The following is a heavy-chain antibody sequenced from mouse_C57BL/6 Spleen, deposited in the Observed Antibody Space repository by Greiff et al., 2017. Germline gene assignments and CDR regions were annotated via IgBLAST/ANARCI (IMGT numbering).Heavy chain of an antibody. J-gene: IGHJ1*03. V-gene: IGHV5-2*01. D-gene: IGHD1-1*01. CDR1: EYEFPSHD. Sequence: EVQRVESGGGLVQPGESLKLSCESNEYEFPSHDMSWVRKTPEKRLELVAAINSDGGSTYYPDTMERRFIISRDNTKKTLYLQISSLRSEDTALYYCARQRYYGSNWYFDVWGTGTTVTGSS. CDR3: ARQRYYGSNWYFDV. CDR2: INSDGGST.